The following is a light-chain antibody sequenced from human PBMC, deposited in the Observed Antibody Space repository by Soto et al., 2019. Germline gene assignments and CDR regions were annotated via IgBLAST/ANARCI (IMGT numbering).Light chain of an antibody. CDR1: QAISSY. CDR3: QQLNSLPIT. Sequence: DIQSTQPRSFLSASAGDRVFITCRASQAISSYLAWYQQKPGRAPKLLIYAASTLQSGVPSRFSGSGSGTEFTLTITSLQPEDFATYYCQQLNSLPITFGQGTRLEIK. CDR2: AAS. J-gene: IGKJ5*01. V-gene: IGKV1-9*01.